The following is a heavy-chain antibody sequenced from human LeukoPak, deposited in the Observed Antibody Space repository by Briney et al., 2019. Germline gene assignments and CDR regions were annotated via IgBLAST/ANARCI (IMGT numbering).Heavy chain of an antibody. V-gene: IGHV4-59*01. Sequence: PSETLSLTCTVSGGSINIYSWSWIRQPPGKGLEWIGFVSYTGRTNYNPSLKGRVTISIDTSKNQFSLKVSPVTAADTAAYYCARVDAEGFSDYWGQGTLVTVSS. CDR1: GGSINIYS. J-gene: IGHJ4*02. CDR3: ARVDAEGFSDY. CDR2: VSYTGRT. D-gene: IGHD3-10*01.